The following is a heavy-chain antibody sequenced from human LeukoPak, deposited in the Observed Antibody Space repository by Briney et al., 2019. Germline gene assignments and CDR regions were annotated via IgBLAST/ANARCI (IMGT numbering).Heavy chain of an antibody. CDR3: ARQDYGINTSCYDY. D-gene: IGHD3-16*01. CDR2: IYDSGST. CDR1: GGSIRSSYYY. Sequence: PSETLSLTCTVSGGSIRSSYYYWGWIRQPPGKGLEWIGSIYDSGSTYYNPSLKSRVTISIDKSKNQFSLKLSSVTAADTAIYYCARQDYGINTSCYDYWGQGTLVTVSS. J-gene: IGHJ4*02. V-gene: IGHV4-39*07.